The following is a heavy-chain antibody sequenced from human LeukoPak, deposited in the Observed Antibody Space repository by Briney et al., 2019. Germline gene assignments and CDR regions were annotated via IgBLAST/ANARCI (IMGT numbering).Heavy chain of an antibody. CDR3: ARVWDCSGGSCHSGLDY. CDR2: INHNSGGT. Sequence: ASVKVSCTASGYTFTGYYMHWVRQAPGQGLEWMGWINHNSGGTNYAQKFQGRVTMISDTSISTAYMELSRLRSDDTAVYYCARVWDCSGGSCHSGLDYWGQGTLVTVSS. J-gene: IGHJ4*02. CDR1: GYTFTGYY. V-gene: IGHV1-2*02. D-gene: IGHD2-15*01.